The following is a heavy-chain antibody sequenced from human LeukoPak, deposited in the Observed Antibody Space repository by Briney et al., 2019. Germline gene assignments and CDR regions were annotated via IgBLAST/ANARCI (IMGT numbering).Heavy chain of an antibody. CDR3: ARQLARRNWFDP. V-gene: IGHV4-59*08. CDR2: IYYSGST. Sequence: PETLSLTCTVSGGSISSYYWSWIRQPPGKGLEWIGYIYYSGSTNYNPSLKSRVTISVDTSKNQFSLKLSSVTAADTAVYYCARQLARRNWFDPWGQGTLVTVSS. CDR1: GGSISSYY. D-gene: IGHD6-6*01. J-gene: IGHJ5*02.